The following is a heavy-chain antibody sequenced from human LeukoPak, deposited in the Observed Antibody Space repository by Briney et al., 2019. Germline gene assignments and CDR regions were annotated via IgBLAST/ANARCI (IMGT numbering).Heavy chain of an antibody. CDR3: ARSDTAMVIRDAFDI. J-gene: IGHJ3*02. D-gene: IGHD5-18*01. Sequence: GESLKISCKGSGYSFTSYWIGWVRQMPGKGLEWMGIIYPGDSDTRYSPSFQGQVTISADKSISTAYLQWSSLKASDTAMYYCARSDTAMVIRDAFDIWGQGTMVTVSS. V-gene: IGHV5-51*01. CDR1: GYSFTSYW. CDR2: IYPGDSDT.